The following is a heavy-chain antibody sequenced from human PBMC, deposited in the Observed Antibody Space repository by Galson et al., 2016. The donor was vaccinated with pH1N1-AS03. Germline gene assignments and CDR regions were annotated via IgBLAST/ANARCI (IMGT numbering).Heavy chain of an antibody. J-gene: IGHJ4*02. CDR3: AKNNWNDKTPFDY. V-gene: IGHV3-23*01. CDR2: ITGGGST. Sequence: SLRLSCAASEFTFSSYAMSWVRQAPGKGLEWVSAITGGGSTYYADSVKGRFTISRDNSKNTLYLQMDSLRAEDTAVYYCAKNNWNDKTPFDYWGQGTLVTVSS. CDR1: EFTFSSYA. D-gene: IGHD1-1*01.